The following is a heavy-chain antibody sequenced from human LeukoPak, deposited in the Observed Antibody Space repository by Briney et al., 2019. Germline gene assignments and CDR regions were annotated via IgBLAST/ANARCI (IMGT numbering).Heavy chain of an antibody. Sequence: ASVKVACKASGYTFTGYYMHWVRQAPGQGLEWMGIINPSGGGTSYAQNFQGRVTMTRDTSTSTVYMALSSLTSEDTAVYYCARWIVGDTTSDYWGQGTLVTVSS. D-gene: IGHD1-26*01. J-gene: IGHJ4*02. V-gene: IGHV1-46*01. CDR2: INPSGGGT. CDR1: GYTFTGYY. CDR3: ARWIVGDTTSDY.